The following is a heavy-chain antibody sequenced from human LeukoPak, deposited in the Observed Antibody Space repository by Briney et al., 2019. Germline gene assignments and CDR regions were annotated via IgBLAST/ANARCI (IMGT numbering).Heavy chain of an antibody. CDR3: ARNLGYSGYSYYMDV. Sequence: GGSLRLSCAASGFIFSDHYMDWVRQAPGKGLEWVSSISSSGSYIYYADSVKGRFTISRDNALYLQMNSLRAEDTAVYYCARNLGYSGYSYYMDVWGKGTTVTVSS. CDR1: GFIFSDHY. J-gene: IGHJ6*03. CDR2: ISSSGSYI. D-gene: IGHD5-12*01. V-gene: IGHV3-21*01.